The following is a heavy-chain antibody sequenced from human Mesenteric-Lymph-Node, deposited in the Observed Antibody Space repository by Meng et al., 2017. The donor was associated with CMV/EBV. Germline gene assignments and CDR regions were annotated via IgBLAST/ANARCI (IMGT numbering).Heavy chain of an antibody. D-gene: IGHD3-22*01. CDR3: AKGTTASEAYYYDSSGYSKTCCYDY. V-gene: IGHV3-30*02. CDR1: GFTFSSYG. CDR2: IRYDGSNE. Sequence: GGSLRLSCAASGFTFSSYGMHWVRQAPGKGLEWVAFIRYDGSNEYYADSVKGRFTISRDNSKNTLYLQMNSLRAEDTAVYYCAKGTTASEAYYYDSSGYSKTCCYDYWGQGTLVTVSS. J-gene: IGHJ4*02.